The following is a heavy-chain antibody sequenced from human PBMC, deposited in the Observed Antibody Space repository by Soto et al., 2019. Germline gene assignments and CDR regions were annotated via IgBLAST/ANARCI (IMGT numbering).Heavy chain of an antibody. V-gene: IGHV4-39*01. J-gene: IGHJ6*02. Sequence: PSETLSLTCAVSGGSISSSSYYWGWIRQPPGKGLEWIGSIYYSGSTYYNPSFKSRVTISVDTSKNQFSLKLSSVTAADTAVYYCARRSYYYYGMDVWGQGTTVTVSS. CDR1: GGSISSSSYY. CDR3: ARRSYYYYGMDV. CDR2: IYYSGST.